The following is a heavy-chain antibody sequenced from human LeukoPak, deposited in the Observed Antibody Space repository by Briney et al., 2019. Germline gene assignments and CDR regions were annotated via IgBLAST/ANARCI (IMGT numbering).Heavy chain of an antibody. Sequence: SETLSLTCTVSGGSISSSSYYWGWIRQPPGKGLEWIGSIYYSGSTYYNPSLKSRVTISVDTSKNQFSLKLSSVTAADTAVYYCVSTDYGDYVLDYWGQGTLVTVSS. D-gene: IGHD4-17*01. CDR3: VSTDYGDYVLDY. J-gene: IGHJ4*02. CDR2: IYYSGST. V-gene: IGHV4-39*01. CDR1: GGSISSSSYY.